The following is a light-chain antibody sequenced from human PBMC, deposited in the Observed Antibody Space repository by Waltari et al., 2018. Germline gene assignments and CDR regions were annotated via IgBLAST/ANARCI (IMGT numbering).Light chain of an antibody. CDR2: GNS. Sequence: QRLPGKPPTLLILGNSDRPAGVPDRFSGSKSGTSASLAITGLQAEDEADYYCQSYDSSLSGVVFGGGTKLTVL. V-gene: IGLV1-40*01. CDR3: QSYDSSLSGVV. J-gene: IGLJ2*01.